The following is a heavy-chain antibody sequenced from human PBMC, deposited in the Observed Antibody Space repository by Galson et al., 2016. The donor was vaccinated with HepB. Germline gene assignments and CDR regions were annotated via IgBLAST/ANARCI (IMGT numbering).Heavy chain of an antibody. D-gene: IGHD2-15*01. CDR2: IDPSDSYI. Sequence: QSGAEVKKPGESLRISCKGSGYSFTSYWINWVRQMPGKGLEWMGRIDPSDSYINYSPSFQGHVTISADKSISTAYLPWSSLKASDTAMYYCARQYCSGGSCYSGFYYYYGMDVWGQGTTVTVSS. CDR3: ARQYCSGGSCYSGFYYYYGMDV. CDR1: GYSFTSYW. V-gene: IGHV5-10-1*01. J-gene: IGHJ6*02.